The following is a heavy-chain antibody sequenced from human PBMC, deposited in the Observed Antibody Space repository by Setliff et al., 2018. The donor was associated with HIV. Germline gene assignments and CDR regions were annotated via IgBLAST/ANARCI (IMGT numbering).Heavy chain of an antibody. CDR3: AKTIAAAATLPFDF. CDR1: GYTFTSYA. Sequence: GASVTVSCKASGYTFTSYAMHWVRQAPGQRLEWLGWINAGNGNTKYSQKFQVRVTITRDTSAITAYMELSSLRAEDTAVYYCAKTIAAAATLPFDFWGQGTLVTVSS. CDR2: INAGNGNT. V-gene: IGHV1-3*01. J-gene: IGHJ4*02. D-gene: IGHD6-13*01.